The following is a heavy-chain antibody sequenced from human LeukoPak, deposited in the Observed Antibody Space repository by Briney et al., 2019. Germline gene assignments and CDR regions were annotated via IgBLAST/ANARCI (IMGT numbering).Heavy chain of an antibody. D-gene: IGHD3-22*01. J-gene: IGHJ4*02. CDR2: ISDSGGRK. Sequence: PGGSLRLYSAVTGITLSNYDMSWVRQAPGQGLEWVAGISDSGGRKTYADPVKGRFTISRATPTNKLYLQINRLRAEDTAVYFCAKRGVVIRVILVGFHKEAYYFDSWGQGALVTVSS. V-gene: IGHV3-23*01. CDR3: AKRGVVIRVILVGFHKEAYYFDS. CDR1: GITLSNYD.